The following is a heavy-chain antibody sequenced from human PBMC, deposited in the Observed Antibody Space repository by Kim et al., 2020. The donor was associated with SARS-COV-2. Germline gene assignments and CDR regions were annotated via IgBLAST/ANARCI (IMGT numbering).Heavy chain of an antibody. Sequence: YTCYEDSLKGRLTISRDNAKNSLYLQMNSLSAADTAMYYCVRTRGGSGLDVWGHGTTVTVSS. CDR3: VRTRGGSGLDV. J-gene: IGHJ6*02. V-gene: IGHV3-21*01. D-gene: IGHD3-16*01. CDR2: YT.